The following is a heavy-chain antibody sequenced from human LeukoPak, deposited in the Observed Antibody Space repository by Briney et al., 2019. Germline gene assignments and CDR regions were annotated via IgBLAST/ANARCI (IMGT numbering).Heavy chain of an antibody. CDR2: INWCGGST. D-gene: IGHD2-2*01. Sequence: GGSLRLCCTAHGFAFDEHGIRRVRQVPGWGVGWVSGINWCGGSTGYADRLRGRVPISRHNAKKSLHLQTDSRRDEHTALYYCARAHITSPFYFDYWGEGPLVTVPS. CDR1: GFAFDEHG. V-gene: IGHV3-20*04. CDR3: ARAHITSPFYFDY. J-gene: IGHJ4*02.